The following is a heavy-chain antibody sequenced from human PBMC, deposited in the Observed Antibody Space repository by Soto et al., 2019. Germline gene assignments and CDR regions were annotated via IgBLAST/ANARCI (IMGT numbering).Heavy chain of an antibody. Sequence: GGFLRLSCAASGCTFSSYSMNWVRQAPGKGLEWVSSISSSSSYIYYADSVKGRFTISRDNAKNSLYLQMNSLRAEDTAVYYCAREAYSSLSNWFDPWGQGTLVTVSS. CDR3: AREAYSSLSNWFDP. V-gene: IGHV3-21*01. CDR2: ISSSSSYI. J-gene: IGHJ5*02. CDR1: GCTFSSYS. D-gene: IGHD6-13*01.